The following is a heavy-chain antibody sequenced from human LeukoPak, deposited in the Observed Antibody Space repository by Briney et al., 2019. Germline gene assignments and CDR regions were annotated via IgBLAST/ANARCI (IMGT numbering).Heavy chain of an antibody. D-gene: IGHD3-22*01. Sequence: PGGSLRLSCAASGFTFSRYWMSWVRQAPGKGLEWVANINQDGSEKYYVDSVKGRFTITRDNAKNSLYLQMNSLRAEDTAVYYCARDQYYYDSSGYYYYFDYWGQGTLVTVSS. CDR3: ARDQYYYDSSGYYYYFDY. CDR1: GFTFSRYW. J-gene: IGHJ4*02. CDR2: INQDGSEK. V-gene: IGHV3-7*04.